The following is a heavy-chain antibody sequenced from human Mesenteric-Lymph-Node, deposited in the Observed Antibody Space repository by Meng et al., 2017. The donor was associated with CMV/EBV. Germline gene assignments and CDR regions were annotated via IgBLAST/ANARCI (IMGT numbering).Heavy chain of an antibody. D-gene: IGHD1-14*01. CDR1: GFTFNTYA. CDR2: ISSSGSTI. Sequence: GGSLRLSCAASGFTFNTYAMTWVRQAPGKGLEWVSYISSSGSTIYYADSVKGRFTISRDNAKNSLYLQMNSLRAEDTAVYYCARDSRGVSSETFDYWGQGTLVTVSS. CDR3: ARDSRGVSSETFDY. J-gene: IGHJ4*02. V-gene: IGHV3-48*03.